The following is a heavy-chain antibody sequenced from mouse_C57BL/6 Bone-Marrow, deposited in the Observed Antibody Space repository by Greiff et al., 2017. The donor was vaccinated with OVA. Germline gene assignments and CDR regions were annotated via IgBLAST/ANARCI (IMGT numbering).Heavy chain of an antibody. V-gene: IGHV1-72*01. CDR3: AREYDANLIDY. CDR2: IDPTSGGT. CDR1: GYTFTSYW. Sequence: QVQLQQPGAELVTPGASVKLSCKASGYTFTSYWMHWVKQRPGRGLEWLGRIDPTSGGTKYNEKFKSKATLTVDKPSSTAYMQLSSLTSEDSAVYYCAREYDANLIDYWGQGTTLTVSS. D-gene: IGHD2-14*01. J-gene: IGHJ2*01.